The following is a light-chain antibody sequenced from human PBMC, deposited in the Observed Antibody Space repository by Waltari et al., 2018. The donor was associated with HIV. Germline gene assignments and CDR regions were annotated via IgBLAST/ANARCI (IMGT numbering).Light chain of an antibody. V-gene: IGLV1-44*01. Sequence: QSVLSQPPSVSGAPGQRVTIPCSGSGANLRSNFVNWYQQLPVTAPRILIYNDAQRPLGVPARFSGSKSGTTASLAISGLQSEDEAEYYCAAWDDTLNVYVFGSGTKVTVL. J-gene: IGLJ1*01. CDR2: NDA. CDR3: AAWDDTLNVYV. CDR1: GANLRSNF.